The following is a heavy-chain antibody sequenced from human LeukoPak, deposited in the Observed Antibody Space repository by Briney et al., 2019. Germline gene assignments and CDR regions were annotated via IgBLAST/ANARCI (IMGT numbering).Heavy chain of an antibody. CDR2: MREDGGEI. J-gene: IGHJ5*01. D-gene: IGHD4/OR15-4a*01. CDR3: ARGGARWFDS. Sequence: GGSLRLSCVASGFTFTSYTMSWVRQAPGKGLEWVASMREDGGEIYYVASVRGRFIISRENSKNSLYLEMNSLRVDDTAVYYCARGGARWFDSWGQGTLVTVS. CDR1: GFTFTSYT. V-gene: IGHV3-7*02.